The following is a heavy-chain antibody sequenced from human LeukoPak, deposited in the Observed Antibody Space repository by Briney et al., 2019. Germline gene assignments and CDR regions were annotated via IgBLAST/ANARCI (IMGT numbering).Heavy chain of an antibody. CDR2: IYTSGST. Sequence: SETLSLTCTVSGGSISSYYWSWIRQPAGKGLEWIGRIYTSGSTNYNPSLKSRVSMSVDTPKNQFSLKLSSVTAADTAVYYCARDGLLPAVAGLYYYGMDVWGQGTTVTVSS. D-gene: IGHD6-19*01. CDR3: ARDGLLPAVAGLYYYGMDV. CDR1: GGSISSYY. J-gene: IGHJ6*02. V-gene: IGHV4-4*07.